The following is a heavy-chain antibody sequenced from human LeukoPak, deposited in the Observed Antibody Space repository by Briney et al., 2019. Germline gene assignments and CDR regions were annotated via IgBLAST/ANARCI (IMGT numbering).Heavy chain of an antibody. Sequence: GGSLRLSCAASGFTFSSYGMHWVRQAPGKGLEWVAFIRYDGSNKYYADSVKGRFTISRDNSKNTLYLQMNSLRAEDTAVYYCAKSRSRVVPAFFDYWGQGTLVTVSS. CDR3: AKSRSRVVPAFFDY. CDR1: GFTFSSYG. CDR2: IRYDGSNK. D-gene: IGHD2-2*01. J-gene: IGHJ4*02. V-gene: IGHV3-30*02.